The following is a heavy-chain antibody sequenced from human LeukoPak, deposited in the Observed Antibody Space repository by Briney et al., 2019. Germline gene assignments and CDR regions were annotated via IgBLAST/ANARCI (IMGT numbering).Heavy chain of an antibody. CDR1: GFTLSNSW. CDR3: VRDGEYSHGIDFDY. D-gene: IGHD5-18*01. V-gene: IGHV3-74*01. CDR2: TNGDGSDT. J-gene: IGHJ4*02. Sequence: GGSLRLSCAASGFTLSNSWMHWVRQAPGKGLVWVSRTNGDGSDTSYADSVKGRFTISRDSATNTLYLQMNSLRAEDTAIYYCVRDGEYSHGIDFDYWGQGTLVTVSP.